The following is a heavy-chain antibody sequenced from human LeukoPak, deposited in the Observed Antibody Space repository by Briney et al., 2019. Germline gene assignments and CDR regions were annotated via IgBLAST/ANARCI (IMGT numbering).Heavy chain of an antibody. J-gene: IGHJ6*03. D-gene: IGHD2-2*01. CDR2: IRSKANSYAT. Sequence: GGSLRLSXAASGFTFRGSAMHWVRQASGKGLEWVGRIRSKANSYATAYAASVKGRFTISRDDSKNTAYLQMNSLKTEDTAVYYCTPTSTDMDVWGKGTTVTVSS. CDR1: GFTFRGSA. V-gene: IGHV3-73*01. CDR3: TPTSTDMDV.